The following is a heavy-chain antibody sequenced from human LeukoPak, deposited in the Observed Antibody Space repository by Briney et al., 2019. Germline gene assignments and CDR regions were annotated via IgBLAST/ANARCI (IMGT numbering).Heavy chain of an antibody. Sequence: GESLKISCKGSGYGFSSYWIGWVRQMPGKGLGYMGIICPGDSDTRYSQSFQGQVTISADKSITTAYLQWSSLKASDTAMYYCARQDDSSGWYRFDYWGQGTLVIVSS. J-gene: IGHJ4*02. D-gene: IGHD6-19*01. CDR3: ARQDDSSGWYRFDY. CDR1: GYGFSSYW. V-gene: IGHV5-51*01. CDR2: ICPGDSDT.